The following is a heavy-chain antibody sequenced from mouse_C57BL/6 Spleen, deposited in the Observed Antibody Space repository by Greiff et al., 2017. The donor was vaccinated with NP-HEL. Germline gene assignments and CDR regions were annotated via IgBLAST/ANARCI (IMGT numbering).Heavy chain of an antibody. CDR1: GYAFTNYL. CDR2: INTGSGGT. Sequence: VQLQQSGAELVRPGTSVKVSCKASGYAFTNYLIEWVKQRPGQGLEWIGVINTGSGGTNYNEKFKGKATLTEDKSSSTTYMQLRSLTSEDSAVYFCARWDYGSSYADYWGQGTTLTVSS. CDR3: ARWDYGSSYADY. V-gene: IGHV1-54*01. D-gene: IGHD1-1*01. J-gene: IGHJ2*01.